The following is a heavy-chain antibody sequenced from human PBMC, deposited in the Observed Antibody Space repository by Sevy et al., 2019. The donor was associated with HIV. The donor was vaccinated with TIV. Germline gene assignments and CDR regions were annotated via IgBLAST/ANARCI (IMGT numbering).Heavy chain of an antibody. CDR1: GFNFNTFA. CDR3: ARAVSTTFFDY. D-gene: IGHD4-17*01. Sequence: GGSLRLSCAASGFNFNTFAMSWVRQAPGKGLEWVSAISGSSYSTYYANSVKGRFTISRDNSKNTLYLQMNSLRAEDTAVYYCARAVSTTFFDYRGQGTLVTVSS. J-gene: IGHJ4*02. V-gene: IGHV3-23*01. CDR2: ISGSSYST.